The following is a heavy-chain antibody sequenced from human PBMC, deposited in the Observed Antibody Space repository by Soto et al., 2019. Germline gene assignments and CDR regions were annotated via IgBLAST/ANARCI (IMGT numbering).Heavy chain of an antibody. D-gene: IGHD6-13*01. CDR2: IYYSGST. J-gene: IGHJ5*02. Sequence: QVQLQESGPGLVKPSETLSLTCTVSGGSISSYYWSWIRQPPGKGLEWIGYIYYSGSTNYTPSLTSRVTISVDTSKNQFSLKLSAVTAADTAVYYCARLIRGSSLWFDPWGQGTLVTVSS. V-gene: IGHV4-59*01. CDR3: ARLIRGSSLWFDP. CDR1: GGSISSYY.